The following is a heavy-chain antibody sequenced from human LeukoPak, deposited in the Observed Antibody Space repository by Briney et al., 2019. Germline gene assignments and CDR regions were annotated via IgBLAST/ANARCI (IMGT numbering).Heavy chain of an antibody. J-gene: IGHJ3*02. Sequence: SETLSLTCTVSGGSISSYFWSWIRQPPGKGLEWIGYVYYSGSTNYNPSLKSRVTISVDTSKKQFSLKLSSATAANTAVYYCARVLDLSKRGLDAFDIWGQGTMVTASS. D-gene: IGHD3-16*01. CDR2: VYYSGST. CDR1: GGSISSYF. CDR3: ARVLDLSKRGLDAFDI. V-gene: IGHV4-59*01.